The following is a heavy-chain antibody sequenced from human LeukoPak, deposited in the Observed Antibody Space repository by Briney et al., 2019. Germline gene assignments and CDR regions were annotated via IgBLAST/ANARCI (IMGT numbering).Heavy chain of an antibody. V-gene: IGHV4-39*01. Sequence: SETLSLTCTASGGSISSSSYYWGWIRQPPGKGLEWIGSIYYSGSTYYNPSLKSRVTISVDTSKNQFSLKLSSVTAADTAVYYCATHDYDFWSGYWYYFDYWGQGTLVTVSS. CDR1: GGSISSSSYY. CDR3: ATHDYDFWSGYWYYFDY. CDR2: IYYSGST. J-gene: IGHJ4*02. D-gene: IGHD3-3*01.